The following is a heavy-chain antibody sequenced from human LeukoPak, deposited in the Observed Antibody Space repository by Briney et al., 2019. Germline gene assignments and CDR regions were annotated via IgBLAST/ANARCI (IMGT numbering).Heavy chain of an antibody. J-gene: IGHJ4*02. V-gene: IGHV4-59*01. Sequence: PSETLSLTCTVSGGSISSYYWSWLRQPPGKGLEWIGYIYYSGSTNYNPSLKSRVTISVDTSKNQFSLKLSSVTAADTAVYYCARGAMARSDYWGQGTLVTVSS. CDR1: GGSISSYY. CDR3: ARGAMARSDY. D-gene: IGHD5-18*01. CDR2: IYYSGST.